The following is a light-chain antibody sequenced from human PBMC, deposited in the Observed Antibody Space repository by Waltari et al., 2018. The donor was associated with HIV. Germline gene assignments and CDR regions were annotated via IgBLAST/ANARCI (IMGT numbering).Light chain of an antibody. CDR3: QQNSSSPGT. CDR2: GAT. CDR1: QSVSSNY. V-gene: IGKV3-20*01. J-gene: IGKJ1*01. Sequence: EIVLTQSPGTLSLSPGERATITCRTSQSVSSNYVWWHQQKRDHARWLVNYGATNSTSSIANRSSGGGARTYFTITSSRQEQEDAAEYYWQQNSSSPGTFGQGTRVEIK.